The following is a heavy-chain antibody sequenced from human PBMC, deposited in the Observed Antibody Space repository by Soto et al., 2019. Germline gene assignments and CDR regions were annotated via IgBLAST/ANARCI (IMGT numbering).Heavy chain of an antibody. J-gene: IGHJ3*02. CDR2: IYWDDDK. Sequence: QITLKESGPTLVNPTQTLTLTCTFSGFSLSTSGVGVGWIRQPPGKALEWLALIYWDDDKRYSPSLKSRLTITKDASKSQVVPTMTNMDPMDTATYYCAYRPEGRSAFAIWGQGTMVTVSS. CDR1: GFSLSTSGVG. V-gene: IGHV2-5*02. CDR3: AYRPEGRSAFAI. D-gene: IGHD1-26*01.